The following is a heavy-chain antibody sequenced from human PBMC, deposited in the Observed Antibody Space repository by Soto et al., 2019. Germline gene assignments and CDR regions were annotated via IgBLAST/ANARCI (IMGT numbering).Heavy chain of an antibody. CDR1: GGTFSSYA. J-gene: IGHJ6*02. D-gene: IGHD2-2*01. CDR2: IIPISGTA. Sequence: QVQLVQSGAEVKKPGSSVNVSCKASGGTFSSYAISWVRQATGQGLEWMGGIIPISGTANYAQQFQGRVTITADESTSTAYMELSSLRSEDTAVYYCARSQGSSTSLEIYYYYYYGMDVWGQGTTVTVSS. V-gene: IGHV1-69*01. CDR3: ARSQGSSTSLEIYYYYYYGMDV.